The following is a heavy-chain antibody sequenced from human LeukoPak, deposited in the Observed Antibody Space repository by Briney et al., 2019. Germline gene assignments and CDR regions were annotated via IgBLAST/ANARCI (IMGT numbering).Heavy chain of an antibody. V-gene: IGHV3-48*04. CDR1: GFTFSSYA. D-gene: IGHD1-26*01. CDR3: ARGGLGSWTFDS. CDR2: ISSSGSTI. J-gene: IGHJ4*02. Sequence: GGSLRLSCAASGFTFSSYAMSWVRQAPGKGLEWVSYISSSGSTIYYADSVKGRFTISRDNAKYSLYLQMNSLRAEDTAVYYCARGGLGSWTFDSWGQGTLVTVSS.